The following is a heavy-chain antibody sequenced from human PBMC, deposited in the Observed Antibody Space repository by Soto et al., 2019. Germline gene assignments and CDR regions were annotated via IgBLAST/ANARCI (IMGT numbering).Heavy chain of an antibody. J-gene: IGHJ4*01. CDR3: AKETVEYYLDY. Sequence: EPSKGLEWVAVISYDGSNKYYADSVKGRFTISRDNSKNTLYLQMNSLRGEDTAVYYCAKETVEYYLDYLVHGSLV. CDR2: ISYDGSNK. D-gene: IGHD3-3*01. V-gene: IGHV3-30*18.